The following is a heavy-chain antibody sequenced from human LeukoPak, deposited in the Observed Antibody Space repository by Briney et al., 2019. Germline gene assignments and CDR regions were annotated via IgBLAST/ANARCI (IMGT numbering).Heavy chain of an antibody. Sequence: PGGSLRLSCAASGFTFSTYNMNWVRQAPGKGLEWVSSMSSSSRDIYYADSVKGRFTISRDNAKNSLYLQMKSLRAEDTAVYFCARDEDVYSSGWSSGASDYWGQGTLVTVSS. CDR2: MSSSSRDI. D-gene: IGHD6-19*01. CDR1: GFTFSTYN. CDR3: ARDEDVYSSGWSSGASDY. V-gene: IGHV3-21*01. J-gene: IGHJ4*02.